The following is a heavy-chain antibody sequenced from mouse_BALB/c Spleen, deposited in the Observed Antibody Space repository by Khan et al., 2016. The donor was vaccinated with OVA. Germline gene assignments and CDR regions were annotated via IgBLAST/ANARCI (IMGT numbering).Heavy chain of an antibody. J-gene: IGHJ3*01. CDR2: IDPPYDDS. Sequence: VQLQQSGAELVNPGASVKLSFSAPGFNIKDTYIHWMTQRPEQGLEWTGRIDPPYDDSKYGPKLLPTATHTAEPSSNTAYLQVSSLTSEDSAVHYCATFYGNPFDFWGQGTLVSVSA. D-gene: IGHD2-10*01. CDR1: GFNIKDTY. CDR3: ATFYGNPFDF. V-gene: IGHV14-3*02.